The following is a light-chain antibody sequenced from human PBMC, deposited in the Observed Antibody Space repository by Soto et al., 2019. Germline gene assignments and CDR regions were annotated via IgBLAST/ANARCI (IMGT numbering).Light chain of an antibody. V-gene: IGKV3-20*01. CDR2: GAF. J-gene: IGKJ2*01. CDR3: QQYGYSPPYT. Sequence: EIVLTQSPGTLSLSPGDRATLSCRASQSFSSSYLAWYQQKPGQAPRLLIYGAFSRTTGIPDRFSGSGSGTDFTLTISRLEPEDFEVYYCQQYGYSPPYTFGQGTKLEIK. CDR1: QSFSSSY.